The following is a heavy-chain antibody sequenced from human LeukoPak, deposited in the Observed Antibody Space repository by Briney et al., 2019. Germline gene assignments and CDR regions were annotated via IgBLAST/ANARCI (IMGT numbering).Heavy chain of an antibody. CDR1: GASINSHY. J-gene: IGHJ4*02. V-gene: IGHV4-59*11. CDR3: ASRPADTTWYGVFDY. D-gene: IGHD3-10*01. CDR2: IFNTGNT. Sequence: SETLSLTCSVDGASINSHYWGWIRQPAGKRLEWIGYIFNTGNTNYNPSLASRVTMSVDTSRAQFSLRLSPVTAADTAIYYCASRPADTTWYGVFDYWGQGTLVTVSS.